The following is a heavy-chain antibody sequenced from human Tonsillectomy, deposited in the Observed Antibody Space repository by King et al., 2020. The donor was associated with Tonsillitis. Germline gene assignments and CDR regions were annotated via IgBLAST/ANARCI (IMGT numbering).Heavy chain of an antibody. CDR3: ARHLGYCSSTSCYFNWFDP. D-gene: IGHD2-2*01. V-gene: IGHV4-39*01. CDR1: GGSISSSSYY. J-gene: IGHJ5*02. Sequence: QLQESGPGLVKPSETLSLTCTVSGGSISSSSYYWGWIRQPPGKGLEWIGSIYYSGSTYYNPSLKSRVTISVDTSKNQFSLKLSSVTAADTAVYYCARHLGYCSSTSCYFNWFDPWGQGTLVTVSS. CDR2: IYYSGST.